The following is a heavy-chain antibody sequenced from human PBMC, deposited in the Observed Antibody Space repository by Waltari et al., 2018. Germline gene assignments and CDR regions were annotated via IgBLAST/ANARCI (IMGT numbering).Heavy chain of an antibody. CDR1: GFTFSSYG. V-gene: IGHV3-30*02. Sequence: QVQLVESGGGVVQPGGSLRLSCAASGFTFSSYGMHWVRQAPGKGLGWVAFLRYDGSNKYYADSVKGRFTISRDNSKNTLYLQMNSLRAEDTAVYYCAKEGAYGDYFDYWGQGTLVTVSS. CDR3: AKEGAYGDYFDY. CDR2: LRYDGSNK. J-gene: IGHJ4*02. D-gene: IGHD4-17*01.